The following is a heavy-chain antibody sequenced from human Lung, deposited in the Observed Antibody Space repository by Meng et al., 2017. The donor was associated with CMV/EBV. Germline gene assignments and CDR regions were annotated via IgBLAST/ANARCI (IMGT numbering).Heavy chain of an antibody. CDR3: ATLATLNTHRCDN. D-gene: IGHD1-1*01. CDR2: VYYSGGN. CDR1: GGFISSYH. Sequence: SXTLSLXCTVAGGFISSYHWSWLRQPPGKGLEWIGHVYYSGGNNYNPSLKSRVTTSLDKSKNQFSLNLTSVTAADTAVYYCATLATLNTHRCDNGGQGVLVTVSS. J-gene: IGHJ4*02. V-gene: IGHV4-59*03.